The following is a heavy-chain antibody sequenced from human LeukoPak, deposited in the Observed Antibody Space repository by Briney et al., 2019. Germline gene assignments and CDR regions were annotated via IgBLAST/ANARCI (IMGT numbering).Heavy chain of an antibody. Sequence: PVASVKVSCKASGYTFTSHYMHWVRQAPGQGLEWMGIINPSAGSTTYAQKFQGRVTMTRDTSTSTVYMELSSLRSEDTAMYYCASTSGSYFEYWGQGKLVTVSS. D-gene: IGHD1-26*01. CDR3: ASTSGSYFEY. V-gene: IGHV1-46*01. J-gene: IGHJ4*02. CDR1: GYTFTSHY. CDR2: INPSAGST.